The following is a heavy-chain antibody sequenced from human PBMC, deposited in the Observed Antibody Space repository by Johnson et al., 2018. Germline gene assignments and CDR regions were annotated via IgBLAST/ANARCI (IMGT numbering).Heavy chain of an antibody. Sequence: QVQLVESGGGLVKPGGSLRLSCAASGFTFSNAWMNWVRQAPGKGLEWVAVILYDGSNKYYADSVKGRFTISRDNSKNTLYLEMNSLRPEDTAVYYCARDSWGFNYAEYFQHWGQGTLVTVSS. D-gene: IGHD5-24*01. CDR1: GFTFSNAW. CDR3: ARDSWGFNYAEYFQH. V-gene: IGHV3-30*03. CDR2: ILYDGSNK. J-gene: IGHJ1*01.